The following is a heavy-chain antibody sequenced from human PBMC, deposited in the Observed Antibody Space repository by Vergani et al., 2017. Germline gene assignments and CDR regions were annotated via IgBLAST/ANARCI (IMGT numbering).Heavy chain of an antibody. CDR3: AREGRWYGEPLNWFDP. J-gene: IGHJ5*02. D-gene: IGHD4-17*01. CDR2: INAGNGNT. V-gene: IGHV1-3*01. Sequence: QVQLEQSGAEVKKPGASVKVSCKASGYTFTSYAMHWVRQAPGQRLEWMGWINAGNGNTKYSQKFQGRVTITRDTSASTAYMELSSLRSEDTAVYYCAREGRWYGEPLNWFDPWGQGTLVTVSS. CDR1: GYTFTSYA.